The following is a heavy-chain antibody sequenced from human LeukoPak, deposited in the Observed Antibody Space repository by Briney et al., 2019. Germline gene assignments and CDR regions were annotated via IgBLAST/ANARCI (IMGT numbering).Heavy chain of an antibody. CDR2: ISTSSGYI. Sequence: PGGSLRLSCAASGFTFTSYTMNWVRQAPGKGLEWVSSISTSSGYIYYADSVKGRFTISRDNARNFLYLQMNSLRVEDTAAYYCARDALDWYNWFDPWGQGTLVTVSS. J-gene: IGHJ5*02. D-gene: IGHD3-9*01. V-gene: IGHV3-21*01. CDR1: GFTFTSYT. CDR3: ARDALDWYNWFDP.